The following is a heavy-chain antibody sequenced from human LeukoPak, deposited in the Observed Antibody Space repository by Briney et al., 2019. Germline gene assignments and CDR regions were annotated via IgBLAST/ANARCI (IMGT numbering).Heavy chain of an antibody. CDR1: GYTFTSYA. Sequence: ASVKVSCRASGYTFTSYAMNWVRQAPGQGLEWMGWINTNTGNPTYAQGFTGRFVFSLDTSVSTAYLQISSLKAEDTAVYYCASYYYGSGSRPHYYYYYMDVWGKGTTVTISS. V-gene: IGHV7-4-1*02. CDR3: ASYYYGSGSRPHYYYYYMDV. CDR2: INTNTGNP. D-gene: IGHD3-10*01. J-gene: IGHJ6*03.